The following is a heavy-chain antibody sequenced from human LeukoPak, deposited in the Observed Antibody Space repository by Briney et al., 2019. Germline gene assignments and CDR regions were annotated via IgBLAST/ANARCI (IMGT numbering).Heavy chain of an antibody. Sequence: GGSLRLSCAASGFTFSSYSMNWVRQAPGKGLEWVSSISSSSSYIYYADSVKGRFTISRDNAKNSLYLRMNSLRAEDTAVYYCARGRDYDILTGYYKDGGMWDTDYWGQGTLVTASS. CDR3: ARGRDYDILTGYYKDGGMWDTDY. CDR1: GFTFSSYS. D-gene: IGHD3-9*01. CDR2: ISSSSSYI. V-gene: IGHV3-21*01. J-gene: IGHJ4*02.